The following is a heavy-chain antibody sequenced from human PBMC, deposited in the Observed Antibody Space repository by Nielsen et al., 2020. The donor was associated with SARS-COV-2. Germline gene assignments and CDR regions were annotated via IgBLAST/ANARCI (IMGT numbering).Heavy chain of an antibody. Sequence: GGSLRLSCGASGFTFSSYYMNWIRQTPGKGLEWVSCISTDSNFKDYADSVKGRFTISRDNAKNSLYLQMNSLRAEDTAIYYCVRDGGFADFGYWGQGTPVTVSS. CDR3: VRDGGFADFGY. CDR1: GFTFSSYY. J-gene: IGHJ4*02. CDR2: ISTDSNFK. V-gene: IGHV3-21*01. D-gene: IGHD3-16*01.